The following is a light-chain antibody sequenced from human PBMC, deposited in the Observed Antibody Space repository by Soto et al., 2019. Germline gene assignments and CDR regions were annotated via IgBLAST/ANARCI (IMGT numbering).Light chain of an antibody. CDR2: GAS. CDR1: QSVSSDY. V-gene: IGKV3-20*01. CDR3: QRYDNSAPSVT. J-gene: IGKJ3*01. Sequence: DIVLTQYPDTLSLSPGERATLSCQASQSVSSDYLVWNQQQPGLPPRLLIYGASRRATAIPDRFSGSGSGTDFILTISRLEPEDFAVYYCQRYDNSAPSVTVGLGTNLDVK.